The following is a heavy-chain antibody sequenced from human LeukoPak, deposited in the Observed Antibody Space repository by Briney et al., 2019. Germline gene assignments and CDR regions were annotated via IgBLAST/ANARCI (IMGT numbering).Heavy chain of an antibody. J-gene: IGHJ4*02. V-gene: IGHV4-39*01. CDR2: IYYSGST. Sequence: SETLSLTCTVSGGSISSSSYYWGWIRQPPGKGLEWIGSIYYSGSTYYNPSLKSRVTISVDTSKNQFSLKLSSVTAADTAVYYCARRGIRYYSNLLYYFDYWGQGTLVTVSS. CDR1: GGSISSSSYY. D-gene: IGHD4-11*01. CDR3: ARRGIRYYSNLLYYFDY.